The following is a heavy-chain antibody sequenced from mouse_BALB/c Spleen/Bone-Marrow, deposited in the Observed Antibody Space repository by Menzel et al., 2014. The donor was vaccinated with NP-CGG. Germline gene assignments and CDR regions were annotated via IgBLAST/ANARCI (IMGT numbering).Heavy chain of an antibody. V-gene: IGHV1-9*01. CDR1: GYTFSSYW. CDR3: ASREYAMDY. CDR2: TLPGSGSS. Sequence: QVQLQQSGAELMKPGASVKISCKATGYTFSSYWIEWIKQRPGHGLEWIGETLPGSGSSNYNEKFKGKTTFTADTSSNTAYMQLSGLTSEDSAVYYCASREYAMDYWGQGTSVTVSS. J-gene: IGHJ4*01.